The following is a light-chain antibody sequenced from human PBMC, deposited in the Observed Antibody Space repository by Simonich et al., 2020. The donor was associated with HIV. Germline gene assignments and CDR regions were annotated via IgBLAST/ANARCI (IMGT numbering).Light chain of an antibody. CDR2: EVS. CDR1: QSLLHSDRKTY. V-gene: IGKV2-29*03. J-gene: IGKJ1*01. CDR3: MQGTLWWT. Sequence: DIVMTQTPLSRSVTPGQPASISCKSSQSLLHSDRKTYLYCYLQKPGQSPQLLIYEVSTRWSVVPDRFSGSGSGTDFTLKISRVEAEDVGIYYCMQGTLWWTFGQGTKVEIK.